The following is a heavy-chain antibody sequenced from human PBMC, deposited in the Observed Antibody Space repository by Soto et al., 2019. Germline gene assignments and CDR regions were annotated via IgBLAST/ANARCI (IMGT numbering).Heavy chain of an antibody. D-gene: IGHD5-18*01. Sequence: GGGLIQPGGSLRLSCAASGFTVSSNYMSWVRQAPGKGLEWVSVIYSGGSTYYADSVKGRFTISRDNSKNTLYLQMNSLRAEDTAVYYCAREGSGYSYGYGGYYYGMDVWGQGTTVTVSS. V-gene: IGHV3-53*01. CDR1: GFTVSSNY. CDR3: AREGSGYSYGYGGYYYGMDV. CDR2: IYSGGST. J-gene: IGHJ6*02.